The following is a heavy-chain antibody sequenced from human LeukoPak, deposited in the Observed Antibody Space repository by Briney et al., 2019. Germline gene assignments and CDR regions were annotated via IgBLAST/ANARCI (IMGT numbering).Heavy chain of an antibody. J-gene: IGHJ4*02. CDR3: ARDGPLYYDFWSGSRGFDY. Sequence: SQTLSLTCTVSGGSISSGSYYWSWIRQPAGKGLEWLGRIYTSGSTNYNPSLKSRVTISVDTSKNQFSLKLSSVTAADTAVYYCARDGPLYYDFWSGSRGFDYWGQGTLVTVSS. CDR2: IYTSGST. CDR1: GGSISSGSYY. D-gene: IGHD3-3*01. V-gene: IGHV4-61*02.